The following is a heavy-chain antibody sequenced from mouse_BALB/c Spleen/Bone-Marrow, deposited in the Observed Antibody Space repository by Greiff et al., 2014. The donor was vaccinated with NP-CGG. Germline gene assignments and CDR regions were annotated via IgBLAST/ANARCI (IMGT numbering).Heavy chain of an antibody. V-gene: IGHV1-37*01. J-gene: IGHJ3*01. D-gene: IGHD2-2*01. CDR3: GRSYGYDDWFAH. CDR2: INPYNGDT. CDR1: GYSFTGYF. Sequence: EVKLVESGPELVKPGASVKISCKASGYSFTGYFMNWVKQSHGKSLEWIGRINPYNGDTFYNQKFKGKATLTVDKSSSTAHMEXLXXXXEDSAVYYCGRSYGYDDWFAHWGQGTLVTVSA.